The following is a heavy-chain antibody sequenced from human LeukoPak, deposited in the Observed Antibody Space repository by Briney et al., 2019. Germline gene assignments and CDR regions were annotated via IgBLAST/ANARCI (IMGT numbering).Heavy chain of an antibody. CDR1: GFTFSSYA. J-gene: IGHJ4*02. CDR3: ARSYRHTAMTFDY. CDR2: ISSSSSYI. V-gene: IGHV3-21*01. D-gene: IGHD5-18*01. Sequence: PGGSLRLSCAASGFTFSSYAMNWVRQAPGKGLEWVSSISSSSSYIYYADSVKGRFTISRDNAKNSLYLQMNSLRAEDTAVYYCARSYRHTAMTFDYWGQGTLVTVSS.